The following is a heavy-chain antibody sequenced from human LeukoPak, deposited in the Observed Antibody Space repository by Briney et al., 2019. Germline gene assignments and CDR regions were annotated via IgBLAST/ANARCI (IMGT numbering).Heavy chain of an antibody. D-gene: IGHD2-15*01. Sequence: PSETLSLTCAVYGGSFSGYYWSWIRQPPGKGLEWIGYIYYSGSTNYNPSLKSRVTISVDTSKNQFSLKLSSVTAADTAVYYCARHYCSGGSCYFYFDYWGQGTLVTVSS. CDR1: GGSFSGYY. V-gene: IGHV4-59*01. J-gene: IGHJ4*02. CDR3: ARHYCSGGSCYFYFDY. CDR2: IYYSGST.